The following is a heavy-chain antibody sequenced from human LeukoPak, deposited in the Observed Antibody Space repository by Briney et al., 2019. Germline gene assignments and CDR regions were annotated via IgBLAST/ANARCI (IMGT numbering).Heavy chain of an antibody. Sequence: GGSLRLSCAASGFTFSSYAMSWVRQAPGKGLEWVSAISGSGGSTYYADSVKGRFTITRDNSKNTLYLQMNSLRAEDTAVYYCAKDGPDDFWTGYDYWGQGTLVTVSS. CDR3: AKDGPDDFWTGYDY. CDR2: ISGSGGST. D-gene: IGHD3-3*01. CDR1: GFTFSSYA. J-gene: IGHJ4*02. V-gene: IGHV3-23*01.